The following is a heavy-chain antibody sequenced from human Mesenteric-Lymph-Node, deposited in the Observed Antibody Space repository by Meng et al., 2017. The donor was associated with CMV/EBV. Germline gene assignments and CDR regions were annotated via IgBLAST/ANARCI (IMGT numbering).Heavy chain of an antibody. CDR3: ARNYDTRTSYYYAMDV. D-gene: IGHD3-22*01. CDR2: INSDGSST. J-gene: IGHJ6*02. V-gene: IGHV3-74*01. Sequence: GESLKISCAASGFTFSSYWMHWVRQAPGKGLVWVSRINSDGSSTSYADSVKGRFTISRDNAKNTLYLQMSSLRGEDTAVYYCARNYDTRTSYYYAMDVWGQGTTVTVSS. CDR1: GFTFSSYW.